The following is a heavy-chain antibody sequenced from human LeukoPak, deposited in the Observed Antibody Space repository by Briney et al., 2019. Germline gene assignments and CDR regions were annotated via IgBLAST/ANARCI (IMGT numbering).Heavy chain of an antibody. J-gene: IGHJ4*02. CDR3: ARARIGVAGFFDY. CDR2: MYRDGTT. CDR1: GFTVSSDY. Sequence: GGSLRLSCAASGFTVSSDYMSRVRQAPGKGLEWVSVMYRDGTTYYADSVKGRFTISRDNSKNTVYLQMNSLRAEDTAVYYCARARIGVAGFFDYWGQGTLVTVSS. V-gene: IGHV3-66*02. D-gene: IGHD2-2*01.